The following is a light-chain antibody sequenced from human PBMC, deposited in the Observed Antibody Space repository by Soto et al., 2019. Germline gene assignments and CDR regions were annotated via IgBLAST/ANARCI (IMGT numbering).Light chain of an antibody. CDR3: TSYTSSSTPYV. CDR2: DVS. V-gene: IGLV2-14*01. J-gene: IGLJ1*01. CDR1: SSDVGSYTY. Sequence: QSALTQPASVSGSPGQSITISCAETSSDVGSYTYVSWYQQHPGKAPKLMIYDVSNRPSGVSNRFSGSKSGNTASLTISGLQAEDEADYYCTSYTSSSTPYVFGGGTKVTVL.